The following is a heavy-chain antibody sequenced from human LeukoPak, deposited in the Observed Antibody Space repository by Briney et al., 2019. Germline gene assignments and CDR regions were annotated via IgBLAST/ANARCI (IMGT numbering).Heavy chain of an antibody. D-gene: IGHD2-2*01. CDR2: IYYSGST. V-gene: IGHV4-59*01. J-gene: IGHJ6*02. CDR1: GGSISSYY. CDR3: ARLSTSLYYYCMDV. Sequence: PSETLSLTCTVSGGSISSYYWSWIRQPPGKGLEWIGYIYYSGSTNYNPSLKSRVTISVDTSKNQFSLKLSSVTAADTAVYYCARLSTSLYYYCMDVWGQGTTVTVSS.